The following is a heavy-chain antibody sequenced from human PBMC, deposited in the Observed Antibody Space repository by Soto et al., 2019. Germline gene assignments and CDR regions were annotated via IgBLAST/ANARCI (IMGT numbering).Heavy chain of an antibody. Sequence: SDTLSLTCTFSGVYSSSYYWSWIRPPAGKCLEWIGRIYTSGSTNYNPSLNSRVTMSVDTSKNQCSLKLSSVTAADTAVYYCARSMQYYYYGMDVWGQGTTVTVS. J-gene: IGHJ6*02. V-gene: IGHV4-4*07. CDR2: IYTSGST. CDR3: ARSMQYYYYGMDV. CDR1: GVYSSSYY. D-gene: IGHD2-8*01.